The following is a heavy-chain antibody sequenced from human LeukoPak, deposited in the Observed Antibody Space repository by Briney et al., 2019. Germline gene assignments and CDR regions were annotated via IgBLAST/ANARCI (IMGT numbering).Heavy chain of an antibody. CDR3: ARDSTYYYDSGSSGPHYFDN. V-gene: IGHV3-30*01. CDR2: ISSGGTYE. Sequence: PGKSLRLSCAASGFTFSNYAMHWVRQAPGKGLEWVSLISSGGTYEYYADSVKGRFTISRDNSKNTLYLQLNSLRAEDTAVYYCARDSTYYYDSGSSGPHYFDNLGQGTLVTVSS. J-gene: IGHJ4*02. D-gene: IGHD3-10*01. CDR1: GFTFSNYA.